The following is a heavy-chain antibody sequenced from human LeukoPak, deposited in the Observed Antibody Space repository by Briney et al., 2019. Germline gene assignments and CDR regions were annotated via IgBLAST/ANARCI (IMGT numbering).Heavy chain of an antibody. J-gene: IGHJ5*02. V-gene: IGHV4-30-2*01. D-gene: IGHD2-2*01. CDR3: ARDLASYCSSTSCWFP. CDR2: IYHSGST. Sequence: SETLSLTCTVSGGSISSGGYYWSWIRQPPGKGLEWIGYIYHSGSTYYNPSLKSRVTISVDRSKNQFSLKLSSVTAADTAVYYCARDLASYCSSTSCWFPWGQGTLVTVSS. CDR1: GGSISSGGYY.